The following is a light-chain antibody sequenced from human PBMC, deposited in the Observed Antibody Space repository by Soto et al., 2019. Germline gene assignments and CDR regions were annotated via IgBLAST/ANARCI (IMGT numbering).Light chain of an antibody. V-gene: IGLV2-14*01. Sequence: ALTQPASVPGSPGQSITISCTGTSSDVGGYNYVSWYQQHPGKAPKLIIYEVTNRPSEISNRFSGSKSGNTASLTISGLQAEDEAEYYCSSYTSGSTYVFGTGTNVTVL. J-gene: IGLJ1*01. CDR3: SSYTSGSTYV. CDR2: EVT. CDR1: SSDVGGYNY.